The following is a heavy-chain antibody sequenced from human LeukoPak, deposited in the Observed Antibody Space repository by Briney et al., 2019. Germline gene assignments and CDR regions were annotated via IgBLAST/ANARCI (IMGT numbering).Heavy chain of an antibody. J-gene: IGHJ4*02. V-gene: IGHV3-30-3*01. CDR2: ISYDGSNK. CDR3: ARGVFSEG. CDR1: GFTFSNYA. D-gene: IGHD6-6*01. Sequence: PGRSLRLSCAASGFTFSNYAIHWVRQAPGKGLEWVALISYDGSNKYYADSVKGRFTISRDNSKKTMYLQMNSLRAEDTAVYYCARGVFSEGWGQGTLVTVSS.